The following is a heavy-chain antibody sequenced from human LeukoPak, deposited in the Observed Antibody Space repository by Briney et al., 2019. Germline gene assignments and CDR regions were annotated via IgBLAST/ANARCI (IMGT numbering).Heavy chain of an antibody. CDR1: GGSISSNGYY. CDR2: FYYTGST. D-gene: IGHD1-26*01. J-gene: IGHJ3*02. Sequence: SGPTLVKPSETLSLTCTVSGGSISSNGYYWGWIRRPPGKGLEWIGSFYYTGSTFYSPSLKSRVTISVDTSKNQFSLKLSSVTAADTAVYYCARRSGTYHAFDIWGQGTMVTVSS. V-gene: IGHV4-39*01. CDR3: ARRSGTYHAFDI.